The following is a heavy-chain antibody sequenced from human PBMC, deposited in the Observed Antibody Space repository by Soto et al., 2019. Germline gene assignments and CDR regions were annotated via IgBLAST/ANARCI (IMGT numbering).Heavy chain of an antibody. Sequence: QLQLQESGSGLVKPSQTLSLTCAVSGGSISSGGSFWSWIRQPPGKGLEWIGYIYHSGSTYYNPSLKSRVTLSVERSKNQFSLKMSSVTAADKAVYYCAGGIAARPLGYWGQGTLVTVSS. V-gene: IGHV4-30-2*01. CDR1: GGSISSGGSF. CDR2: IYHSGST. D-gene: IGHD6-6*01. J-gene: IGHJ4*02. CDR3: AGGIAARPLGY.